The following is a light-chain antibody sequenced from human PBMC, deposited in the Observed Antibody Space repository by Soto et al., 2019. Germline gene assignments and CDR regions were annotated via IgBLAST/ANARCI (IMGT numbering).Light chain of an antibody. J-gene: IGLJ2*01. CDR2: EGS. Sequence: QSALTQPPSVSGSPGQSITISCTGTSSDVGSYKFVSWYQQHPGEAPKLMIYEGSKRPSGVSDRFSGSKSGNTASLTISGLQAEDEADYYCCSYAGSSTLVFGRGTKLTVL. V-gene: IGLV2-23*01. CDR3: CSYAGSSTLV. CDR1: SSDVGSYKF.